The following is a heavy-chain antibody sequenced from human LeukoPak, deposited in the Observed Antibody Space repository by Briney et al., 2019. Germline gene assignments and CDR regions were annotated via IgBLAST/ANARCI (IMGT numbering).Heavy chain of an antibody. CDR3: ARGPRLRIAAAGTYYYYYMDV. V-gene: IGHV4-34*01. D-gene: IGHD6-13*01. Sequence: SETLSLTCAVYGGSFSGYYWSWIRQPPGKGLEWIGEINHSGSTNYNPSLKSRVTISVDTSKNQFSLKLSSVTAADTAVYYCARGPRLRIAAAGTYYYYYMDVWGKGTTVTVPS. CDR1: GGSFSGYY. J-gene: IGHJ6*03. CDR2: INHSGST.